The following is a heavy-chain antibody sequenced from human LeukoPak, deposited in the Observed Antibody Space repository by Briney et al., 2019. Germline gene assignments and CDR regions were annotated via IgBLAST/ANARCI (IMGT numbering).Heavy chain of an antibody. V-gene: IGHV3-74*01. D-gene: IGHD1-20*01. CDR3: GRDVNWNQIDY. CDR2: INTDGRTT. J-gene: IGHJ4*02. Sequence: GGSLRLSCAASGFTFNNHWMHWVRQAPGKGLDWISRINTDGRTTDYADSVKGRFTISRDNAKNTLYLQMNSLRAEDTAVYYCGRDVNWNQIDYWGQGSLVTVSS. CDR1: GFTFNNHW.